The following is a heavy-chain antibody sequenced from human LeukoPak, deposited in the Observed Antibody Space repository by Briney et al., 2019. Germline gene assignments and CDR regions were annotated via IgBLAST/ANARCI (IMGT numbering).Heavy chain of an antibody. D-gene: IGHD3-9*01. CDR2: IYYSGST. V-gene: IGHV4-39*01. J-gene: IGHJ4*02. CDR1: GGSISGSSYY. CDR3: ARGSYDVLTGYSTLGEY. Sequence: PSETLSLTCSVSGGSISGSSYYWGWIRQPPGKGLEWIGSIYYSGSTYYSASLKSRITISTDTSKNQFSLNLSSVTAADTAVYYCARGSYDVLTGYSTLGEYWGQGTLVTVSS.